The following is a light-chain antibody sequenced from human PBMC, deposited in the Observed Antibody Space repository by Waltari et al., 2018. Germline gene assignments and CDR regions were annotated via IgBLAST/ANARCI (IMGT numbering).Light chain of an antibody. CDR1: SSDVGTYNL. CDR2: EGS. Sequence: QSALTQPASVSGSPGQSITISCPGTSSDVGTYNLFSRYQYHSGKGPKVMIYEGSKRPSGVSNRFSGSESGNTASLTISGLQAEDEADYYCCSYAGGTTSVLFGGGTKLTVL. CDR3: CSYAGGTTSVL. J-gene: IGLJ2*01. V-gene: IGLV2-23*01.